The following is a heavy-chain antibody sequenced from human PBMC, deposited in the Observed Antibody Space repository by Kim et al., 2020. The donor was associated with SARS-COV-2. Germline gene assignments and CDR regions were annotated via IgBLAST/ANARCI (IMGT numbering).Heavy chain of an antibody. J-gene: IGHJ3*02. Sequence: SVKVSCKGSGDNFSSYAINWVRQAPGQGLEWMGMITPIFNTPKYAQRFQARITMTADDSTSTAHMELSRLTSEDTAVYYCARANDILTGYYEDELNDALDIWGQGTLVTVSS. V-gene: IGHV1-69*13. CDR3: ARANDILTGYYEDELNDALDI. CDR1: GDNFSSYA. CDR2: ITPIFNTP. D-gene: IGHD3-9*01.